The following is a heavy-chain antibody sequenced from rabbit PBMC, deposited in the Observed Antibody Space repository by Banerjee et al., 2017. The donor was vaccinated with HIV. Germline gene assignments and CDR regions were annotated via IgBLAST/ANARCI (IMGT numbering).Heavy chain of an antibody. V-gene: IGHV1S45*01. CDR1: GFSFSNRYV. CDR2: IYAGSSGST. J-gene: IGHJ4*01. Sequence: QEQLEESGGGLVKPEGSLTLTCKASGFSFSNRYVMCWVRQAPGKGLELIACIYAGSSGSTHYASWAKGRFTISKTSSTTVTLQMTSLTAADTATYFCARDLAGVTGWNFGLWGPGTLVTVS. CDR3: ARDLAGVTGWNFGL. D-gene: IGHD4-1*01.